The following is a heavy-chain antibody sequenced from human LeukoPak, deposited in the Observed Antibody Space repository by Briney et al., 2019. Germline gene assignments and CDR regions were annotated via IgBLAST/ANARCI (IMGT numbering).Heavy chain of an antibody. CDR2: INPNSGGT. D-gene: IGHD3-3*01. V-gene: IGHV1-2*02. CDR3: AREGASSFWSVYSNWFDP. J-gene: IGHJ5*02. Sequence: ASVKVSCKASGYTFAGYYMHWVRQVPGQGLEWMGWINPNSGGTNYAQKFQGRVTMTRDTSISTAYMELSRLRSDDTAVYYCAREGASSFWSVYSNWFDPWGQGTLVTVSS. CDR1: GYTFAGYY.